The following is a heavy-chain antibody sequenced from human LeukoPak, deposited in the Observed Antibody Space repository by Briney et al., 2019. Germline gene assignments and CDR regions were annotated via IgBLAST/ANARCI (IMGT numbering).Heavy chain of an antibody. CDR1: DFTFDFYW. Sequence: SGGSLRLSCVASDFTFDFYWMTWVRQAPGKGLEWLANILPDGSQKYYVDSVKGRFTISRDNPKNSLYLQINNLRAEDTAVYYCGRLAHNAWYAIDFWDQGTLVTVSS. CDR3: GRLAHNAWYAIDF. V-gene: IGHV3-7*01. CDR2: ILPDGSQK. D-gene: IGHD2-2*01. J-gene: IGHJ4*02.